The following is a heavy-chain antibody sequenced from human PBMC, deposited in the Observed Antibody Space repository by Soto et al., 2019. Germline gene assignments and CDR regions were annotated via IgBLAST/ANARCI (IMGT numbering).Heavy chain of an antibody. D-gene: IGHD4-17*01. V-gene: IGHV4-30-4*01. J-gene: IGHJ6*02. CDR1: GGSISSGDYY. CDR2: IYYSGST. CDR3: ARLYGDYEPYYYYGMYV. Sequence: QVQLRESGPGLVKPSQTLSLTCTVSGGSISSGDYYWSWIRQPPGKGLEWIGYIYYSGSTYYNPCLKRRVTISVDTSKNQFSLKLSSVTAADTAVYYCARLYGDYEPYYYYGMYVWGQGTTVTVSS.